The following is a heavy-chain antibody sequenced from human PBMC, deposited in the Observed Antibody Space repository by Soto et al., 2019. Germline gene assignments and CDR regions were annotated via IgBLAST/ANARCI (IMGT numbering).Heavy chain of an antibody. CDR3: GRERYADGSGGKIDY. CDR2: IVPIPGIP. Sequence: QVQLVQSGAEVKKPGSSVKVSCKASGATFSSYTVSWVRQAPGQGLEWMGRIVPIPGIPNYAQRFQGRVTITADKGTNTAYLEVSGLRSEDTGVYYGGRERYADGSGGKIDYWGQGTLVTVSS. D-gene: IGHD3-10*01. V-gene: IGHV1-69*08. J-gene: IGHJ4*02. CDR1: GATFSSYT.